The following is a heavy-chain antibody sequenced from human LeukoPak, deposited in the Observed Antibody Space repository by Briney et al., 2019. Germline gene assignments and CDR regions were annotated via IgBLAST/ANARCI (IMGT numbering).Heavy chain of an antibody. V-gene: IGHV3-53*01. CDR3: ARDSGSYSDAFDL. Sequence: PGGSLRLSCAASGFSVITNYMSWVRQAPGKGLEWVSVIYSGGSTYYADSVKGRFTISRDKSKNTLFLQMNSLRADDTAVYYCARDSGSYSDAFDLWGRGTMVTVSS. J-gene: IGHJ3*01. D-gene: IGHD1-26*01. CDR2: IYSGGST. CDR1: GFSVITNY.